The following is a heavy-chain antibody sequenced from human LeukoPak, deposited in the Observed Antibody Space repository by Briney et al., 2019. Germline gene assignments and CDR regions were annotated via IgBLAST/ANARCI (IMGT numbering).Heavy chain of an antibody. CDR1: GDSISSGNF. CDR3: ARERGYYDSSGYGSYSDY. Sequence: SETLSLTCIVSGDSISSGNFWGRIRQPPGKGLDYIGNIDHRGNTYYNPSLKSRLTILLDTSRNQFSLRLSSVTAADTAVYYCARERGYYDSSGYGSYSDYWGHGTLVTVSS. J-gene: IGHJ4*01. CDR2: IDHRGNT. V-gene: IGHV4-38-2*02. D-gene: IGHD3-22*01.